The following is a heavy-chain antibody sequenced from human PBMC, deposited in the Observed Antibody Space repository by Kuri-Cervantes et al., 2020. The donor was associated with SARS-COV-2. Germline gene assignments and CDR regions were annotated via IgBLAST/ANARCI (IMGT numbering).Heavy chain of an antibody. Sequence: GGSLRLSCAASGFTFSDYYMSWIRQAPGRGLEWVSCISDGGRAKHYADSVKGRFTASRDNAKNSLYLQMNSLRTEDTAVYFCAGAGTGWKYPIDYWGQGTLVTVSS. V-gene: IGHV3-11*04. CDR1: GFTFSDYY. CDR3: AGAGTGWKYPIDY. D-gene: IGHD3-10*01. J-gene: IGHJ4*02. CDR2: ISDGGRAK.